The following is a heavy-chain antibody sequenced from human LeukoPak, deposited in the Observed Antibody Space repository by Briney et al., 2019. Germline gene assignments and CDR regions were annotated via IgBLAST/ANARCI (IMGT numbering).Heavy chain of an antibody. CDR3: ARRSSSWKNWFDH. Sequence: SETLTSTCTVSGGSIYSNTWSWIRQPPGKGPEWIGYIYYCGSTNYHPSLKSRVTMSVDMSKNQFSLKLSSVTAADTAVYYCARRSSSWKNWFDHWGQGTLVSASS. V-gene: IGHV4-59*01. D-gene: IGHD6-13*01. CDR1: GGSIYSNT. J-gene: IGHJ5*02. CDR2: IYYCGST.